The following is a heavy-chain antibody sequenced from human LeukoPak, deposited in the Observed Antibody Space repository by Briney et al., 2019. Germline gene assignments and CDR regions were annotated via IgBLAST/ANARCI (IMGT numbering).Heavy chain of an antibody. J-gene: IGHJ6*03. CDR2: INPNSGGT. D-gene: IGHD6-13*01. CDR3: ARDKYSSSWSTYYYYYYYYMDV. V-gene: IGHV1-2*02. Sequence: WASVKVSCKASGYTFTGFYIHWVRQAPGQGLEWMGWINPNSGGTNYAQKFQGRVTMTRDTSIRTAYMELSSLRSEDTAVYYCARDKYSSSWSTYYYYYYYYMDVWGKGTTVTVSS. CDR1: GYTFTGFY.